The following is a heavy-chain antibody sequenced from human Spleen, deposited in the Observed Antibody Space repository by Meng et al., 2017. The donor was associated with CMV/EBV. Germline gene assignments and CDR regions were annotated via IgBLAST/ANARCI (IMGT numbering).Heavy chain of an antibody. V-gene: IGHV1-2*02. J-gene: IGHJ4*02. CDR3: ARVYITGSYYAF. Sequence: ASVKVSCKASGYNFSDYKIHWVRQAPGQGLEWMGWIDPHSGDTNYAEKLQGRVTMTTDSSISTAYIEVTRLSFDDSAVYFCARVYITGSYYAFWGQGSLVTVSS. D-gene: IGHD1-26*01. CDR1: GYNFSDYK. CDR2: IDPHSGDT.